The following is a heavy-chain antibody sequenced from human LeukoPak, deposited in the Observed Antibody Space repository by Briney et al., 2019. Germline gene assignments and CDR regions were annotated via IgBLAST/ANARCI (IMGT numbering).Heavy chain of an antibody. CDR3: AKDGCSSTSCHYYYYMDV. CDR1: GFTFSSYA. V-gene: IGHV3-23*01. CDR2: ISGSGGST. Sequence: GGSLRLSCAASGFTFSSYAMSWVRQAPGPGLEWVSAISGSGGSTYYADSVKGRFTISRDNSKNTLYLQMNSLRAEDTAVYYCAKDGCSSTSCHYYYYMDVWGKGTTVTVSS. D-gene: IGHD2-2*01. J-gene: IGHJ6*03.